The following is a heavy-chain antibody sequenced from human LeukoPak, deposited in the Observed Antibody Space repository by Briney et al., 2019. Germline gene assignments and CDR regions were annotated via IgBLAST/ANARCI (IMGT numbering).Heavy chain of an antibody. CDR1: GFTFDDFA. J-gene: IGHJ4*02. V-gene: IGHV3-9*01. CDR2: ISWNSGGI. Sequence: GMSLRLSCAASGFTFDDFAMHWVRQAPGKGLEWVSGISWNSGGIVYADSVKGRFTISRDNAKNSLYLQMNSLRAEDTAFYYCAKAVRKNGSYPRLLKYYFDSWGQGTLVTVSS. CDR3: AKAVRKNGSYPRLLKYYFDS. D-gene: IGHD1-26*01.